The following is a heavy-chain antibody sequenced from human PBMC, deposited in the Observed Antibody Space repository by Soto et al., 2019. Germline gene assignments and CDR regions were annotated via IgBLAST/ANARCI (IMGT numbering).Heavy chain of an antibody. V-gene: IGHV4-39*01. CDR3: ASVIAARPYYYYYMDV. J-gene: IGHJ6*03. Sequence: SETLSLTCTVSGGSISSSSYYWGWIRQPPGKGLEWIGSIYYSGSTYYNPSLKSRVTISVDTSKNQFSLKLCSVTAADTAVYYCASVIAARPYYYYYMDVWGKGTTVTVSS. CDR1: GGSISSSSYY. D-gene: IGHD6-6*01. CDR2: IYYSGST.